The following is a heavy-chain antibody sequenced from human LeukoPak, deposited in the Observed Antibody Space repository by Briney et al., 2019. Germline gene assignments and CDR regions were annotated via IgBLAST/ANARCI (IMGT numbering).Heavy chain of an antibody. CDR3: ARFFSGSYYFDY. Sequence: GGSLRLSCASTGFTVSSNYMSWVRQAPGKGLEWVSVIYSAGSTYYADSVKGRCTISRDNSKNTLYLQMNSLRVEDTAVYYCARFFSGSYYFDYWGQGTLVTVSS. D-gene: IGHD1-26*01. CDR1: GFTVSSNY. V-gene: IGHV3-53*01. J-gene: IGHJ4*02. CDR2: IYSAGST.